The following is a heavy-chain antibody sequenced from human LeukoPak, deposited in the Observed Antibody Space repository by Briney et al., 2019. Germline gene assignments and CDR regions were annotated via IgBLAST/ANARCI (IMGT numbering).Heavy chain of an antibody. D-gene: IGHD3-22*01. J-gene: IGHJ6*03. CDR3: ARAGPVGYYDSSGYSEYYYYYYMDV. CDR1: GGSISSYY. CDR2: IYYSGST. Sequence: SETLSLTCTVSGGSISSYYWSWIRQPPGKGLEWIGYIYYSGSTNYNPSLKSRVTISVDTSKNQFSLKLSSVTAADTAVYYCARAGPVGYYDSSGYSEYYYYYYMDVWGKGTTVTVSS. V-gene: IGHV4-59*01.